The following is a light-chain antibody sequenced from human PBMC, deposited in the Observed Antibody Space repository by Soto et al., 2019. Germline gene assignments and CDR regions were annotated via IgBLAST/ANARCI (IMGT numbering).Light chain of an antibody. CDR3: QQHSHWPPWT. Sequence: VLTQSPATLSLSPGERATLSCRASENVRTFVDWYQQKPGQAPRLLIYGASNRATDIPARFSGSGSGTDFTLTISILEPEDFALYYCQQHSHWPPWTFGQGTRVEIQ. CDR1: ENVRTF. V-gene: IGKV3-11*01. J-gene: IGKJ1*01. CDR2: GAS.